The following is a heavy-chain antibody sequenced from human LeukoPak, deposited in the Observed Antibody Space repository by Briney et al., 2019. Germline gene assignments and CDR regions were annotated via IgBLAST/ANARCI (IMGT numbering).Heavy chain of an antibody. V-gene: IGHV3-33*08. CDR1: GFTFDDYG. Sequence: TGGSLRLSCAASGFTFDDYGMHWVRQAPGKGLEWLAVIWYDGSNKYYADSVKGRFTISRDNSKNTLYLQMNSLRAEDTAVYYCARGNPYYYDSSGYSAFDIWGQGTMVTVSS. CDR3: ARGNPYYYDSSGYSAFDI. D-gene: IGHD3-22*01. CDR2: IWYDGSNK. J-gene: IGHJ3*02.